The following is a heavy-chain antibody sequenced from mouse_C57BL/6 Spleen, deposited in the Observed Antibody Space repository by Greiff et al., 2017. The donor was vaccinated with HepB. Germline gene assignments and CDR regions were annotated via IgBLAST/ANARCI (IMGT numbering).Heavy chain of an antibody. V-gene: IGHV5-4*01. D-gene: IGHD3-2*02. Sequence: EVKLVESGGGLVKPGGSLKLSCAASGFTFSSYAMSWVRQTPEKRLEWVATISDGGSYTYYPDNVKGRFTISRDNAKNNLYLQMSHLKSEDTAMYYCARDGDSSGYHAYWGQGTLVTVSA. CDR3: ARDGDSSGYHAY. CDR2: ISDGGSYT. J-gene: IGHJ3*01. CDR1: GFTFSSYA.